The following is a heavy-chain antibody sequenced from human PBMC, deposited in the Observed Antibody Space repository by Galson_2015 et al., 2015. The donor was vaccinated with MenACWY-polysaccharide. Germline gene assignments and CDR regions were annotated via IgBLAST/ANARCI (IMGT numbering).Heavy chain of an antibody. Sequence: ETLSLTCTVSGGSISRSGYYWGWIRQPPGKGLEWIGSIYYSGSSTYYNPSLKSRVTISVDTTKNQFSLKLSSVTAADTAVYYWARLGKIDASGLDDFDIWGQGTMVTVSS. CDR2: IYYSGSST. D-gene: IGHD5-12*01. J-gene: IGHJ3*02. CDR1: GGSISRSGYY. CDR3: ARLGKIDASGLDDFDI. V-gene: IGHV4-39*01.